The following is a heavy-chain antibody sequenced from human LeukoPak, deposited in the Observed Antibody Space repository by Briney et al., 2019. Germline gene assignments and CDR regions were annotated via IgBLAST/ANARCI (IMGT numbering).Heavy chain of an antibody. CDR1: GGSISDSDYY. Sequence: SETLSLTCSLSGGSISDSDYYWGWVRQIPGKGLEWLGCAFYNGDTYYNPSLKSRVTISVGTSKDQFSLKVSSVTAADTAVYYCARHRTPYDHMDVWGKGTTVTVSS. J-gene: IGHJ6*03. CDR2: AFYNGDT. D-gene: IGHD4-23*01. V-gene: IGHV4-39*07. CDR3: ARHRTPYDHMDV.